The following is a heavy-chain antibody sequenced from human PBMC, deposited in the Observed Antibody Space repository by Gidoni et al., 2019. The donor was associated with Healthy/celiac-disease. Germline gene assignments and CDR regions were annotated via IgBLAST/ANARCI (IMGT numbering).Heavy chain of an antibody. CDR1: GYTFTGYY. CDR2: INPNSGGT. D-gene: IGHD2-21*02. V-gene: IGHV1-2*02. Sequence: QVQLVQSGAEVKKPGASVKVSCKDSGYTFTGYYMHWVRQAPGQGLEWLGWINPNSGGTNYAQKFQGRVTMTRDTSISTAYMELSRLRSDDTAVYYCARVFSVVTAHDAFDIWGQGTMVTVSS. J-gene: IGHJ3*02. CDR3: ARVFSVVTAHDAFDI.